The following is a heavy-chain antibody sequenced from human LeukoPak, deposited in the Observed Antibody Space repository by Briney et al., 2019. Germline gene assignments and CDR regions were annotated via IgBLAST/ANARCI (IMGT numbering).Heavy chain of an antibody. V-gene: IGHV3-66*01. J-gene: IGHJ2*01. CDR3: ARARWYFDL. CDR1: GFTFSSYS. CDR2: IYSGGAT. Sequence: GGSLRLSCAASGFTFSSYSMNWVRQAPGKGLEWVSVIYSGGATYYADSVNGRFTISRDNSKNTLYLQMNSLRVEDTAVYYCARARWYFDLWGRGTLVTVSS.